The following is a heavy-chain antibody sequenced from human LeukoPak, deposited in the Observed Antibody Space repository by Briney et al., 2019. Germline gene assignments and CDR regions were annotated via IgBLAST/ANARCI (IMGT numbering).Heavy chain of an antibody. J-gene: IGHJ4*02. V-gene: IGHV7-4-1*04. Sequence: ASVKVSCTASGYTFTSYGISWVRQAPGQGLEWMGWINTKTGNPTYAQGFTGRFVFSLDTSVSVAYLQINGLEADDTAMYYCARDHDFLSGHSRRDFDYWGQGTLVTVSS. CDR3: ARDHDFLSGHSRRDFDY. CDR1: GYTFTSYG. CDR2: INTKTGNP. D-gene: IGHD3-3*01.